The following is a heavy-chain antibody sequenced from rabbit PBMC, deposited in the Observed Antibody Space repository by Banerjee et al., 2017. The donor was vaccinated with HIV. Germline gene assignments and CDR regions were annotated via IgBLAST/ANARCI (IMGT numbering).Heavy chain of an antibody. J-gene: IGHJ4*01. Sequence: QEQLVESGGGLVQPGGSLKLSCKASGFSFSNGYDMCWVRQAPGKGLELIACIYDDSSGSTYYASWVNGRFTISSHNARNTVDLQMNSLTAADTATYFCARDTRDGNVGYAYSNLWGPGTLVTVS. CDR2: IYDDSSGST. V-gene: IGHV1S45*01. D-gene: IGHD6-1*01. CDR1: GFSFSNGYD. CDR3: ARDTRDGNVGYAYSNL.